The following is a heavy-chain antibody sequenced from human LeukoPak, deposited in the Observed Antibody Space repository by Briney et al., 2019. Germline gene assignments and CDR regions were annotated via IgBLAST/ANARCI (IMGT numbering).Heavy chain of an antibody. V-gene: IGHV4-61*02. D-gene: IGHD1-26*01. CDR1: SGSISSGTYY. CDR3: ARERGSYYEYFDY. CDR2: IYSGGST. J-gene: IGHJ4*02. Sequence: KPSETLSLTCTVSSGSISSGTYYWSWIRQPAGKGLEWIGRIYSGGSTNYNPSLKSRVTISVDTSKNQFSLKLSSVTAADTAVYYCARERGSYYEYFDYWGQGTLVTVSS.